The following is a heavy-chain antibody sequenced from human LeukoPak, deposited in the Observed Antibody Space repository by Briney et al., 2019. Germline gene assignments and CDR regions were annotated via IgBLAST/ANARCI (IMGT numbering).Heavy chain of an antibody. D-gene: IGHD6-13*01. CDR1: GVSISTSSYY. V-gene: IGHV4-39*01. CDR2: INYSGST. J-gene: IGHJ4*02. Sequence: SDTLSLICTVSGVSISTSSYYWGWICQPPGKGLEWIGSINYSGSTYYNPSLKSRVTISVDTSKNQFSLRLTSVTAADTSVYYCARLRYSSNWYFDYWGQGTLVTVSS. CDR3: ARLRYSSNWYFDY.